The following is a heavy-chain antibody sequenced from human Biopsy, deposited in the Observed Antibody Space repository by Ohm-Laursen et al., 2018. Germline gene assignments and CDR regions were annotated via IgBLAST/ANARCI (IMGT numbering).Heavy chain of an antibody. CDR1: GDTFNGNY. J-gene: IGHJ6*02. Sequence: TLSFTCAVYGDTFNGNYWSWIRQTTGQGLESIGEINHSGRTNYNPSLKSRDTITVDTSKNQFSLKVMSVTAADTAVYYWVRGVDYYDPYHYYALDVWGQGTTVTVSS. D-gene: IGHD3-22*01. CDR2: INHSGRT. V-gene: IGHV4-34*01. CDR3: VRGVDYYDPYHYYALDV.